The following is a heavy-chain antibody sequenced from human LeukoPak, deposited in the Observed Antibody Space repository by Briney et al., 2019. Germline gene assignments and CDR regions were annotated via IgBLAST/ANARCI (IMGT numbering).Heavy chain of an antibody. D-gene: IGHD4-11*01. J-gene: IGHJ1*01. V-gene: IGHV3-33*01. Sequence: GGSLRLSCAASGFTFSSYGMHWVRQAPGKGLEWVAVIWYDGGSKYYADSVKGRFTISRDKSKNSLYLQMNSLRAEDTAVYYCARDQTTITTAYFYCWGQGTLVTVSS. CDR3: ARDQTTITTAYFYC. CDR1: GFTFSSYG. CDR2: IWYDGGSK.